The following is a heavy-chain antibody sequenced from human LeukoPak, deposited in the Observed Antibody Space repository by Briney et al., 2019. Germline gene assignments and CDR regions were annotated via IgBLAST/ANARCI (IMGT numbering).Heavy chain of an antibody. D-gene: IGHD3-10*01. Sequence: GGSLRLSCAASGFTVSKNYISWVRQAPGKGLEWVSIIYSNGNTYYTDSMKGRFTISRDNSKNTVYLQMNSLRAEDTAVYYCAKSLPGGSGSSNYWGQGTLVTVSS. V-gene: IGHV3-53*01. J-gene: IGHJ4*02. CDR3: AKSLPGGSGSSNY. CDR1: GFTVSKNY. CDR2: IYSNGNT.